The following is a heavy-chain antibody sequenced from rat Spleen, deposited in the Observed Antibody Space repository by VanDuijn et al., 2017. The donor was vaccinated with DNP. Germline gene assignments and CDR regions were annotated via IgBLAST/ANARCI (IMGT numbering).Heavy chain of an antibody. CDR2: ITSSGGST. CDR1: GFTFTNYG. V-gene: IGHV5S13*01. CDR3: ATHQVYYGLSFVY. D-gene: IGHD1-6*01. J-gene: IGHJ3*01. Sequence: EVQLVESGGDLVQPGRSLKLSCAASGFTFTNYGMTWIRQVPGKGLEWVASITSSGGSTYYPDSVKGRFTISRDNAKNTLYLQMDSLRSEDTATYYCATHQVYYGLSFVYWGQGTLVTVSS.